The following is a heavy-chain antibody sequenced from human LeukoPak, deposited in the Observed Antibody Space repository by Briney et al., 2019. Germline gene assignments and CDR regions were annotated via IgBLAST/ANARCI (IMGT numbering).Heavy chain of an antibody. D-gene: IGHD2-2*01. V-gene: IGHV4-39*07. CDR2: IYYSGST. CDR3: ARGSLRFVVVPAAKGGGWFDP. J-gene: IGHJ5*02. CDR1: GGSISSSSYY. Sequence: PETLSLTCTVSGGSISSSSYYWGWIRQPPGKGLEWIGSIYYSGSTNYNPSLKSRVTISVDTSKNQFSLKLSSVTAADTAVYYCARGSLRFVVVPAAKGGGWFDPWGQGTLVTVSS.